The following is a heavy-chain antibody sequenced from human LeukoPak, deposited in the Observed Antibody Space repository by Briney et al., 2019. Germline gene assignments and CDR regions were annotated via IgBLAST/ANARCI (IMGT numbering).Heavy chain of an antibody. CDR1: GLTFSSSW. J-gene: IGHJ4*02. CDR3: AKDHHRSSFFGVVTGNYDY. D-gene: IGHD3-3*02. Sequence: GGSLRLSCAVSGLTFSSSWMDWVRQAPGKGLEWVASINPDGNKKYSADSVKGRFTISRDNSKNTLYLHMNSLRTEDTAVYYCAKDHHRSSFFGVVTGNYDYWGQGTLVTVSS. V-gene: IGHV3-7*04. CDR2: INPDGNKK.